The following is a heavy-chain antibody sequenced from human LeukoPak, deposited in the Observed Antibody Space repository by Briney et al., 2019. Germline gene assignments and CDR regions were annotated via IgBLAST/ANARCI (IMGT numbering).Heavy chain of an antibody. V-gene: IGHV3-66*01. Sequence: GGSLRLSRAASGFIVNSNYMSWVRQAPGKGLEWVSVIYSCGSTYYADSVKDRFTISRDSSKHTLYLQMNSLRAEDTAVYYCARVRGHGSVYYGMDVWGQGTTVTVSS. CDR3: ARVRGHGSVYYGMDV. J-gene: IGHJ6*02. CDR2: IYSCGST. D-gene: IGHD5-12*01. CDR1: GFIVNSNY.